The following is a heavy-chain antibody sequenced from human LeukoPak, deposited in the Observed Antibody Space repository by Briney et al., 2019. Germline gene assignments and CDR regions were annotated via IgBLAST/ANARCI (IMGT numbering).Heavy chain of an antibody. V-gene: IGHV1-2*02. CDR1: GYTFTGYY. J-gene: IGHJ4*02. D-gene: IGHD2-8*01. CDR3: ARRAYCTNGVCYTGGVDY. Sequence: GASVKVSCKASGYTFTGYYMHWVQQAPGQGLEWMGWINPNSGGTNYAQKFQGRVTMTRDTSISTAYMELSRLRSDDTAVYYCARRAYCTNGVCYTGGVDYWGQGTLVTVSS. CDR2: INPNSGGT.